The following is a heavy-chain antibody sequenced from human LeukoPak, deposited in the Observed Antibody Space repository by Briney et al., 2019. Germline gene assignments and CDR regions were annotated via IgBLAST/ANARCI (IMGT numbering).Heavy chain of an antibody. J-gene: IGHJ3*02. CDR2: MNPNSGNT. CDR1: VYTFTIYD. V-gene: IGHV1-8*01. CDR3: ARGSRAHNGAFDI. D-gene: IGHD2-8*01. Sequence: ASVTVSSTASVYTFTIYDINWVRQATGQGLEWRGWMNPNSGNTGYAQKFQGRGTMTRNTAISTAYMELSSLRSDDTAVYYCARGSRAHNGAFDIWGQGTMVTVSS.